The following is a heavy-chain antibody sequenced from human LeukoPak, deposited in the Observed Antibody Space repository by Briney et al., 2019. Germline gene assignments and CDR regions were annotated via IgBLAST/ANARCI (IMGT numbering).Heavy chain of an antibody. CDR2: INWNGGST. Sequence: GRSLRLSCTASGFIFDDYGMSWVRQAPGKGLEWVSGINWNGGSTGYADSVKGRFTISRDNAKNSLYLQMNSLRAEDTALYYCARRMYYYDSRGYTYYFDNWGQGTLVTVSS. V-gene: IGHV3-20*04. CDR3: ARRMYYYDSRGYTYYFDN. J-gene: IGHJ4*02. CDR1: GFIFDDYG. D-gene: IGHD3-22*01.